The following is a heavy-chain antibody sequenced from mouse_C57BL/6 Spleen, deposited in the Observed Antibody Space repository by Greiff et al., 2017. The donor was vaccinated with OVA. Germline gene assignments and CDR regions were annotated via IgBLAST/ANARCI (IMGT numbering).Heavy chain of an antibody. V-gene: IGHV8-12*01. Sequence: QVTLKECGPGILQSSQTLSLTCSFSGFSLSTSGMGVSWIRQPSGKGLEWLAHIYWDDDKRYNPSLKSRLTISKDTSRNQVFLKITSVDTADTATYYCARRAPFYDGYSYYFDYWGQGTTLTVSS. CDR1: GFSLSTSGMG. J-gene: IGHJ2*01. D-gene: IGHD2-3*01. CDR2: IYWDDDK. CDR3: ARRAPFYDGYSYYFDY.